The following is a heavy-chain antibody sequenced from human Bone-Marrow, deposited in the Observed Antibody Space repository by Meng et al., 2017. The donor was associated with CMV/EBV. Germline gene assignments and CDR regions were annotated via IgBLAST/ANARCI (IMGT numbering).Heavy chain of an antibody. D-gene: IGHD4-23*01. J-gene: IGHJ6*02. Sequence: SVKVSCKASGGTFSSYAISWVRQAPGQGLEWMGGIIPILGIANYAQKFQGRVTITADKSTSTAYMELSSLRSEDTAVYYCARDRRTTVVTRGFYYYYYGMDVWGQGTTVTVSS. CDR2: IIPILGIA. CDR1: GGTFSSYA. V-gene: IGHV1-69*10. CDR3: ARDRRTTVVTRGFYYYYYGMDV.